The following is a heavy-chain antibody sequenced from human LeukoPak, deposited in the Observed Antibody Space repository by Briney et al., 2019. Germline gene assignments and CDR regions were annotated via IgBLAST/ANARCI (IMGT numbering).Heavy chain of an antibody. D-gene: IGHD1-26*01. V-gene: IGHV4-4*08. J-gene: IGHJ4*02. CDR3: ASFLVGASYFDY. CDR2: IYTSGST. CDR1: GGSISSYC. Sequence: SETLSLTCTVSGGSISSYCWSWIRQPPGKGLEWIGRIYTSGSTNYNPSLKSRVTISVDTSKNQFSLKLSSVTAADTAVYYCASFLVGASYFDYWGQGTLVTVSS.